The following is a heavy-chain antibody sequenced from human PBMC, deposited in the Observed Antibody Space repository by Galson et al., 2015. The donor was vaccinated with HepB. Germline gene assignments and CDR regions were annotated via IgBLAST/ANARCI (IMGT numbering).Heavy chain of an antibody. CDR3: ARWDSPNHSGDDYFDY. Sequence: SLRLSCAASGFTFSSYGMDWVRQAPGKGLEWVSFISSSSNTIYYADSVKGRFTISRDNAENSLYLQMNSLRAEDTAVYYCARWDSPNHSGDDYFDYRGQGTLVTVSS. J-gene: IGHJ4*02. D-gene: IGHD1-14*01. CDR1: GFTFSSYG. V-gene: IGHV3-48*01. CDR2: ISSSSNTI.